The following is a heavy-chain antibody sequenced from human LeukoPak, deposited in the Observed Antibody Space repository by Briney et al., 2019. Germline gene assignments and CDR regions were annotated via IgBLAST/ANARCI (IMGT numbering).Heavy chain of an antibody. CDR3: AREGEDYGDYAYDY. CDR1: GGSFSGYY. J-gene: IGHJ4*02. Sequence: SETLSLTCAVYGGSFSGYYWSWIRQPPGKGLEWIGEINHSGSTNYNPSLKRRVTISVDTSKNQFSLKLSSVTAADTAVYYCAREGEDYGDYAYDYWGQGTLVTVSS. V-gene: IGHV4-34*01. CDR2: INHSGST. D-gene: IGHD4-17*01.